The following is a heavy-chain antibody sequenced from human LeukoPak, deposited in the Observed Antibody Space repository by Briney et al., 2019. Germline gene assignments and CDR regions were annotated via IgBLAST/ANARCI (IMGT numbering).Heavy chain of an antibody. CDR2: ISSSSSYI. D-gene: IGHD3-22*01. J-gene: IGHJ4*02. CDR1: GFTFSSYS. CDR3: ARDGTGNYYDSSGYYS. Sequence: GGSLRLSCTASGFTFSSYSMNWVRQAPGKGLEWVSSISSSSSYIYYADSVKGRFTISRDNAKNSLYLQMNSLRAEDTAVYYCARDGTGNYYDSSGYYSWGQGTLVTVSS. V-gene: IGHV3-21*01.